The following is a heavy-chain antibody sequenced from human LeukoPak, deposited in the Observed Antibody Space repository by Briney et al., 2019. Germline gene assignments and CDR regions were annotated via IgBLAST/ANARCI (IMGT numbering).Heavy chain of an antibody. V-gene: IGHV3-21*01. CDR2: ISSSSSYI. CDR1: GFTFSSYS. CDR3: ARDLHSGYDGNY. Sequence: GGSLRLSCAASGFTFSSYSMNWVRQAPGKGLEWVSSISSSSSYIYYADSVKGRFTISRDNAKNSLYLQMNSLRAEDTAVYYCARDLHSGYDGNYWGQGTLVTVSS. J-gene: IGHJ4*02. D-gene: IGHD5-12*01.